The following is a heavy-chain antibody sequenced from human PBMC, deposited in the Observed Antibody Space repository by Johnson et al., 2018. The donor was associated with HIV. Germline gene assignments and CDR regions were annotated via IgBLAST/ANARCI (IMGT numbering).Heavy chain of an antibody. V-gene: IGHV3-30*18. Sequence: VHLVESGGGVVQPGRSLRLSCAASGFTFSSYGMHWVRQAPGKGLEWVAVISYDGSNKYYADSVKGRITISRDNSKNTLYLQTNSLRAEDTAVYYCAKDQWSRSLIDAFDIWGQGTMVTVSS. CDR3: AKDQWSRSLIDAFDI. J-gene: IGHJ3*02. CDR1: GFTFSSYG. D-gene: IGHD1-26*01. CDR2: ISYDGSNK.